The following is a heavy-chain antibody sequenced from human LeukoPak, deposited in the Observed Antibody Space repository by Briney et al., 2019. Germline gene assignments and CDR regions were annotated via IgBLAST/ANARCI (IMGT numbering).Heavy chain of an antibody. Sequence: SETLSLTCTVSGGSFSGYYWSWIRQPPGKGLEWIGEINHSGSTNYNPSLKSRVTISVDTSKNQFSLKLSSVTAADTAVYYCARVSVTGGYYYYGMDVWGQGTTVTVSS. J-gene: IGHJ6*02. V-gene: IGHV4-34*01. CDR1: GGSFSGYY. CDR3: ARVSVTGGYYYYGMDV. D-gene: IGHD1-14*01. CDR2: INHSGST.